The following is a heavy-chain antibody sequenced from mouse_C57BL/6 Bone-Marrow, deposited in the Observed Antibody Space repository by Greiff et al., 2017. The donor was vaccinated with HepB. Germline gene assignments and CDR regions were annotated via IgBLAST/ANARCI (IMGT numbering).Heavy chain of an antibody. CDR1: GFNIKDDY. D-gene: IGHD4-1*01. J-gene: IGHJ3*01. CDR2: IDPENGDT. Sequence: EVQLQESGAELVRPGASVKLSCTASGFNIKDDYMHWVKQRPEQGLEWIGWIDPENGDTEYASKFQGKATITADTSSNTAYLQLSSLTSEDTAVYYCTTLNWAWFAYWGQGTLVTVSA. CDR3: TTLNWAWFAY. V-gene: IGHV14-4*01.